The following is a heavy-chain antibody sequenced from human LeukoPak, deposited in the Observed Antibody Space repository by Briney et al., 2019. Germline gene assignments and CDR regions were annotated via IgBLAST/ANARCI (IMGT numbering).Heavy chain of an antibody. V-gene: IGHV3-23*01. J-gene: IGHJ4*02. Sequence: GGSLRLSCAASGFTFSSYAMSWVRQAPGKGLEWVSAISGSGGSTYYADSVKGRFTISRDNSKNSLYLQMNSLRAEDTALYYCAKGSGGYYFDYWGQGTLVTVSS. CDR3: AKGSGGYYFDY. D-gene: IGHD1-26*01. CDR1: GFTFSSYA. CDR2: ISGSGGST.